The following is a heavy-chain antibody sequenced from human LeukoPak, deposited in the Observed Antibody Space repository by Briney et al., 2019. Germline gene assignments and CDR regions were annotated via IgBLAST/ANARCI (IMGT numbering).Heavy chain of an antibody. CDR3: ARESFTLFGVIIT. CDR2: ISGSSSTI. V-gene: IGHV3-48*01. CDR1: GFTFNTYT. Sequence: GSLRLSCAASGFTFNTYTMNWVRQAPGQGLEWISYISGSSSTIYYADSVKGRFTISRDNAKNSLYLQMNSLRAEDTAVYYCARESFTLFGVIITWGQGTLVTVSS. D-gene: IGHD3-3*01. J-gene: IGHJ5*02.